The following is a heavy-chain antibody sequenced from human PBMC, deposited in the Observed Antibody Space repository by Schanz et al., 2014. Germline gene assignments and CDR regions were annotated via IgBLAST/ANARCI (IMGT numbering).Heavy chain of an antibody. CDR1: GFTFTRYG. Sequence: EVQMLESGGGLVQPGGSLRLSCVASGFTFTRYGVSWVRQAPGKGLEWVSVISGSGGGANYADSVKGRFTVSRGNSERTMYLQMNNLRADDTAVYYCARGTGTFDSWGQGTLVTVSS. CDR3: ARGTGTFDS. J-gene: IGHJ4*02. CDR2: ISGSGGGA. D-gene: IGHD3-9*01. V-gene: IGHV3-23*01.